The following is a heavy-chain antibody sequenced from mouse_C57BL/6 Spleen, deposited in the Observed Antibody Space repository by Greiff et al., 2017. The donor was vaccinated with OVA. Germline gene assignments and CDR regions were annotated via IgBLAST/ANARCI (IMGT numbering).Heavy chain of an antibody. V-gene: IGHV14-4*01. CDR3: TTGGADWYIDV. J-gene: IGHJ1*03. Sequence: EVQLQQSGAELVRPGASVKLSCTASGFNIKDDYMHWVKQTPEQGLEWIGWIDPENGDTEYASKFQGKATITADPSSNTAYLQLSSLTSEDTAVYYCTTGGADWYIDVWGTGTTVTVSS. CDR1: GFNIKDDY. CDR2: IDPENGDT.